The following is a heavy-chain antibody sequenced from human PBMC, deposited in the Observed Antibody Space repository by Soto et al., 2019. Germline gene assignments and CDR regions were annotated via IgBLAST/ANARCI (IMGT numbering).Heavy chain of an antibody. CDR1: GGSISSYY. CDR3: ARERAVAGSFDF. J-gene: IGHJ4*02. V-gene: IGHV4-59*01. Sequence: SETLCLTCTDPGGSISSYYWSWIRQPPGKGLEWIGYIYYSGSTNYNPSLKSRVTISVDTSKNQFSLKLNSVTAADTAVYYCARERAVAGSFDFWGQGMLVTVS. CDR2: IYYSGST. D-gene: IGHD6-19*01.